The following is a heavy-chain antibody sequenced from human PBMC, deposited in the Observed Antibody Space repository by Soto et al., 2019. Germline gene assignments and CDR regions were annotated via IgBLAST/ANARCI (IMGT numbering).Heavy chain of an antibody. CDR2: ISAYNGNT. D-gene: IGHD2-15*01. CDR3: ARDDISSPPYRPDP. Sequence: ASVKVSCKASGYTFTSYGISWVRQATGQGLEWMGWISAYNGNTNYAQKLQGRVTMTTDTSTSTAYMELRSLRSDDTAVYYCARDDISSPPYRPDPWGQGTLVTVSS. J-gene: IGHJ5*02. CDR1: GYTFTSYG. V-gene: IGHV1-18*01.